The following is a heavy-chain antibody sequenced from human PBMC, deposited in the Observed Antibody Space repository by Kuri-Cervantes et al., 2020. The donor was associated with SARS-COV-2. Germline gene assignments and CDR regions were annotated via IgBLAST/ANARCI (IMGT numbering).Heavy chain of an antibody. J-gene: IGHJ6*02. D-gene: IGHD4-11*01. CDR2: IWYDGSNK. CDR3: ARCAFTDYSNYYYYYYYGMDV. V-gene: IGHV3-33*01. Sequence: GESLKISCAASGFTFSSYGMHRVRQAPGKGLEWVAVIWYDGSNKYYADSVKGRFTISRDNSKNTLYLQMNSLRAEDTAVYYCARCAFTDYSNYYYYYYYGMDVWGQGTTVTVSS. CDR1: GFTFSSYG.